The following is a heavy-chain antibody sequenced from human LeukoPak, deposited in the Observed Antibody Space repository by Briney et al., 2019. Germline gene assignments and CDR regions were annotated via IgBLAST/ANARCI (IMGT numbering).Heavy chain of an antibody. D-gene: IGHD2-2*01. CDR2: INPNSGGT. CDR3: ARGVTGRYCSSTSCHWRAWFDP. J-gene: IGHJ5*02. V-gene: IGHV1-2*02. Sequence: ASVKVSCKASGYTFTNYGINWVRQAPGQGLEWMGWINPNSGGTNYAQKFQGRVTMTRDTSISTAYMELSSLRSDDTAVYYCARGVTGRYCSSTSCHWRAWFDPWGQGTLVTVSS. CDR1: GYTFTNYG.